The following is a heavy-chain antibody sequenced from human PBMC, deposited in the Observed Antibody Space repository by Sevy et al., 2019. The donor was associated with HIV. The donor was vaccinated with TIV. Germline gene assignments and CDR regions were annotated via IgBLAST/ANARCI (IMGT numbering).Heavy chain of an antibody. V-gene: IGHV3-21*01. CDR2: ISSSSSYI. Sequence: GGSLRLSCVASGFTFSTYGMNWIRQAPGKGLEWVSSISSSSSYIYYADSVKGRFTISRDNAKNSLYLQMNSLRAEDTAVYYCARDLRNYDFWSGSTYMDVWGKWTTVTVSS. CDR3: ARDLRNYDFWSGSTYMDV. D-gene: IGHD3-3*01. J-gene: IGHJ6*03. CDR1: GFTFSTYG.